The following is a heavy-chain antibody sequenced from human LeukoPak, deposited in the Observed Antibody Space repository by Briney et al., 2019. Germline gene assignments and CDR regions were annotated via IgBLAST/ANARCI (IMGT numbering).Heavy chain of an antibody. D-gene: IGHD3-10*01. Sequence: SXTLSLTCAVYGGSFSGYYWSWIRQPPGKGLEWIGEINHSGSTNYNPSLKSRVTISVDTSKNQFSLKLSSVTAADTAVYYCARALTLPYYYGSGSYSGYMDVWGKGTTVTVSS. CDR3: ARALTLPYYYGSGSYSGYMDV. CDR1: GGSFSGYY. V-gene: IGHV4-34*01. CDR2: INHSGST. J-gene: IGHJ6*03.